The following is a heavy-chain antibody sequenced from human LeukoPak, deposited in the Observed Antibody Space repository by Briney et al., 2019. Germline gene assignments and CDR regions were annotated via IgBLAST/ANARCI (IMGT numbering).Heavy chain of an antibody. D-gene: IGHD3-3*01. V-gene: IGHV1-18*01. Sequence: GASVKVSCKASGYTFTSYGISWVRQAPGQGLEWMGWISAYNGNTNYAQKLQGRVTMTTDTSTSTAYMELRSLRSDDTAVYYCARGEGYYDFWSDYYGGPQVDYWGQGTLVTVSS. CDR2: ISAYNGNT. CDR1: GYTFTSYG. J-gene: IGHJ4*02. CDR3: ARGEGYYDFWSDYYGGPQVDY.